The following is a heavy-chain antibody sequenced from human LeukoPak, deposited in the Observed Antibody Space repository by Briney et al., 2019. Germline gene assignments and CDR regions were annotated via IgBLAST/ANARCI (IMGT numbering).Heavy chain of an antibody. Sequence: SQTLSLTCGISGDSVSRNSAAWNWIRQSPSRGLEWLGRTFYRSQWYNDYAVSVKSRITINADASKNQFSLQLNSVTPKDTAVYYCAREANDAFDIWGQGTMVTVSS. J-gene: IGHJ3*02. CDR2: TFYRSQWYN. V-gene: IGHV6-1*01. CDR1: GDSVSRNSAA. CDR3: AREANDAFDI.